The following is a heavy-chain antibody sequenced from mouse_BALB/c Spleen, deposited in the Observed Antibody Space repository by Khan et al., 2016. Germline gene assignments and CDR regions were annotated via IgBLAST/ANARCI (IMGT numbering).Heavy chain of an antibody. Sequence: EVKLLESGGGLVHPGGSLKLSCAASGFDFSRYWMRWVRQAPGKGLEWIGEINPDSYTINYTPSLKDKFIISRDNAKNTLYLQMSKVRSEDTALYYCTRAWYYGYHAYWGQETLVTVSA. J-gene: IGHJ3*01. D-gene: IGHD1-1*01. V-gene: IGHV4-1*02. CDR2: INPDSYTI. CDR1: GFDFSRYW. CDR3: TRAWYYGYHAY.